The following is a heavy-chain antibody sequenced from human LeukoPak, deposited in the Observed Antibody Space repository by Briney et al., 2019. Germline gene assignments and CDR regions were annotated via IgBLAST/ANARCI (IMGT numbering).Heavy chain of an antibody. Sequence: PSETLSLTCTVSGGSISSYYWSWIRQPAGKGLEWIGYIYYSGSTYYNPSLKSRVTISVDTSKNQFSLKLSSVTAADTAVYYCARPSYSSLLHAFDIWGQGTMVTVSS. CDR1: GGSISSYY. CDR3: ARPSYSSLLHAFDI. V-gene: IGHV4-59*06. D-gene: IGHD6-13*01. CDR2: IYYSGST. J-gene: IGHJ3*02.